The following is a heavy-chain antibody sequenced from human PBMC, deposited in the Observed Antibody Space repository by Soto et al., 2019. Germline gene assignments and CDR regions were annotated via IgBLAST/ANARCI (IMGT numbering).Heavy chain of an antibody. CDR2: ISYSGST. CDR3: ARGRGDTAMAWYY. Sequence: QVQLQESDPGLVKPSETLSLTCTVSGGSISSYYWSWIRQSPGKGLEWIGYISYSGSTKYNPSLKSRVTISVDTSKNQFSLKLSSVTAADTAVYYCARGRGDTAMAWYYWGQGTLVTVSS. V-gene: IGHV4-59*01. CDR1: GGSISSYY. J-gene: IGHJ4*02. D-gene: IGHD5-18*01.